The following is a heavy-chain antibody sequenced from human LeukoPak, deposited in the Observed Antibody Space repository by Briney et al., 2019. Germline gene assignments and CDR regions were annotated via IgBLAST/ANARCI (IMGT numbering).Heavy chain of an antibody. CDR1: GFTFSSYS. J-gene: IGHJ3*02. CDR2: ISSSSSTI. D-gene: IGHD6-13*01. V-gene: IGHV3-48*01. Sequence: PGGSLRLSCAASGFTFSSYSMNWVRQAPGKGLEWVSYISSSSSTIYYADSVKGRFTISRDNAKNSLYLQMNSLRAEDTAVYYCARRMGVAAGHAFDIWGQGTMVTVSS. CDR3: ARRMGVAAGHAFDI.